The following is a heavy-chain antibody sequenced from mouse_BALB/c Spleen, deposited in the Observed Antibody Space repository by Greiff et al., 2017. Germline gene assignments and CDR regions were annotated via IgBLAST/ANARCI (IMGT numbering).Heavy chain of an antibody. J-gene: IGHJ3*01. D-gene: IGHD1-2*01. CDR1: GFTFSSYT. CDR3: ARAGYGPSWFAY. CDR2: ISNGGGSS. V-gene: IGHV5-12-2*01. Sequence: EVQGVESGGGLVQPGGSLKLSCAASGFTFSSYTMSWVRQTPEKRLEWVAYISNGGGSSYYPDTVKGRFTISRDNAKNTLYLQMSSLKSEDTAMYYCARAGYGPSWFAYWGQGTLVTVSA.